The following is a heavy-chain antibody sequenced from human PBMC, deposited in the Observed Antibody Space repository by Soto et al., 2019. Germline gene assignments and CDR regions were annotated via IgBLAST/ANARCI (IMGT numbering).Heavy chain of an antibody. J-gene: IGHJ4*02. V-gene: IGHV3-7*01. CDR3: SRDVVVGAKALNY. Sequence: GGSLRLSCGASGFTFMNYWMTWGRQAPGKGLEWVANIKEDGSEKHYVDSVKGRFTISRDNAKNSLYLQMNSLRVEDTAVYFCSRDVVVGAKALNYWGQGALVTVSS. CDR1: GFTFMNYW. D-gene: IGHD2-15*01. CDR2: IKEDGSEK.